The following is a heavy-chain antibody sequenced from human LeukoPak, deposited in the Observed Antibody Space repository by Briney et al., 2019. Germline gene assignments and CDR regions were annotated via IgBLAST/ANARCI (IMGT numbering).Heavy chain of an antibody. CDR1: GFTFSDYY. D-gene: IGHD1-26*01. CDR3: ARDVVRGIVDP. J-gene: IGHJ5*02. V-gene: IGHV3-11*01. CDR2: ICTSGSTI. Sequence: GGSLRLSCAASGFTFSDYYMSWIRQAPGKGLEWVSYICTSGSTIYYAYSVKGLFTSSGDNANNFPFMQMNSRRAEDTAVYYCARDVVRGIVDPWGQGTLVTVSS.